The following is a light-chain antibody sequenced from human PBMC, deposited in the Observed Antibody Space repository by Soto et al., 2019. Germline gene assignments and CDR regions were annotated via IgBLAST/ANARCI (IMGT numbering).Light chain of an antibody. Sequence: EIVWTQSPGTLSLSPGERATLSCRASQSVSSSYLAWYQQKPGQAPRLLIYDASSRATGIPDRSSGSGSGKVFIYTINRLEPEAFPVHYCQPSGSSPRTYGQGTKVEIK. CDR2: DAS. J-gene: IGKJ1*01. CDR3: QPSGSSPRT. CDR1: QSVSSSY. V-gene: IGKV3-20*01.